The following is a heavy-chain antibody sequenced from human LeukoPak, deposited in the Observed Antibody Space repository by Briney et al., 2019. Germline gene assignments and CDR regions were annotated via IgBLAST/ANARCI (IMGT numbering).Heavy chain of an antibody. J-gene: IGHJ4*02. CDR1: GFTFSSYA. D-gene: IGHD4-17*01. V-gene: IGHV3-21*01. CDR2: ISSSSSYI. Sequence: GGSLRLSCAASGFTFSSYAMSWVRQAPGKGLEWVSSISSSSSYIYYADSVKGRFTISRDNAKNSLYLQVNSLRAEDTTVYYCARAATVTTEYYFDYWGQGTLVTVSS. CDR3: ARAATVTTEYYFDY.